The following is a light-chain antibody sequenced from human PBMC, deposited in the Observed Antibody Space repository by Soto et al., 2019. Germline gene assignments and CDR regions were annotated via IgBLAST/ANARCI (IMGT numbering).Light chain of an antibody. V-gene: IGKV3-15*01. CDR2: GAS. CDR3: QQYNDWPRRLT. CDR1: QSLSSN. Sequence: EIVMTQSPATLFVSPGERATLSCRASQSLSSNLAWYQQKPGQAPRLLIYGASTRATGIPARFSGSGSGTEFTLTISSLQSEDFAVYYCQQYNDWPRRLTFGGGTKVEIK. J-gene: IGKJ4*01.